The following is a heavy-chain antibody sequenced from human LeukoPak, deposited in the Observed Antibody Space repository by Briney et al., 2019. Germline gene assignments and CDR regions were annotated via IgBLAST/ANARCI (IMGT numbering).Heavy chain of an antibody. V-gene: IGHV4-34*01. CDR1: GGSLSGYY. J-gene: IGHJ4*02. CDR2: INHSGST. CDR3: ARGRTYYDSSGYYYAPAPFDY. D-gene: IGHD3-22*01. Sequence: KPSETLSLTCAVYGGSLSGYYWSWIRQPPGKGLEWIGEINHSGSTNYNPSLKSRVTISVDTSKNQFSLKLSSVTAADTAVYYCARGRTYYDSSGYYYAPAPFDYWGQGTLVTVSS.